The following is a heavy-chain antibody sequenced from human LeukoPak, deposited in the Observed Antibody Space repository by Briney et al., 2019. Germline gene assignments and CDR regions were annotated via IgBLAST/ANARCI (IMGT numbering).Heavy chain of an antibody. CDR2: IYHSGST. CDR3: ARAGPEGYYYDSSGRGY. D-gene: IGHD3-22*01. J-gene: IGHJ4*02. CDR1: GYSISSGYY. V-gene: IGHV4-38-2*02. Sequence: SETLSLTCTVSGYSISSGYYWGWIRQPPGKGLEWIGSIYHSGSTYYNPSLKSRVTISVDTSKNQFSLKLSSVTAADTAVYYCARAGPEGYYYDSSGRGYWGQGTLVTVSS.